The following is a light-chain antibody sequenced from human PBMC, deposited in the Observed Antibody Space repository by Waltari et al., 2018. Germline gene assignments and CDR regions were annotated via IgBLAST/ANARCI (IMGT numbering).Light chain of an antibody. V-gene: IGLV2-14*01. CDR1: GSDVGGYDY. J-gene: IGLJ2*01. CDR2: DVY. Sequence: QSALTQPASVSGSPGQAIIISCTVTGSDVGGYDYVSWYQQYPGKAPRLIIYDVYNRPSGVSNRFSGSKSDNTASLTISGLQAEDESVYYCSSYTSSGVVFGGGTKLTVL. CDR3: SSYTSSGVV.